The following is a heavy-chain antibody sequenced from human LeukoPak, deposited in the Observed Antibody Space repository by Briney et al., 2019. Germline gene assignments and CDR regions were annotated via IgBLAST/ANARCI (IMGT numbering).Heavy chain of an antibody. CDR1: GGSFSGYY. Sequence: SETLSLTCDVYGGSFSGYYWSWIRQPPGKGLEWIGEINHSGSTNYNPSLKSRVTVSTDTSKNQFSLKLSSVTAADTAVYYCARGSRWELPFDYWGQGTLVTVSS. CDR2: INHSGST. CDR3: ARGSRWELPFDY. V-gene: IGHV4-34*01. J-gene: IGHJ4*02. D-gene: IGHD1-26*01.